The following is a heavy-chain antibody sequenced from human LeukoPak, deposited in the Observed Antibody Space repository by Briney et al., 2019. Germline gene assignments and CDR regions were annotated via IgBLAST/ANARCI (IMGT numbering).Heavy chain of an antibody. Sequence: GGSLRLSCAASGFTFSSYNMNWVRQAPGKGLEWVSSITSSSTYIYYADSVKGRFTISRDNARNSLPLQMNSLRAEDTAVYYCARDPYSGSYGNEYYYYMDVWGKGTTVTISS. CDR1: GFTFSSYN. CDR3: ARDPYSGSYGNEYYYYMDV. V-gene: IGHV3-21*01. CDR2: ITSSSTYI. J-gene: IGHJ6*03. D-gene: IGHD1-26*01.